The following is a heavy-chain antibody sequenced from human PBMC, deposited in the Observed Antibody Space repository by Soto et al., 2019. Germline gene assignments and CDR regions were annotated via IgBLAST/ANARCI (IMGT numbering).Heavy chain of an antibody. D-gene: IGHD2-8*01. Sequence: EVQLLESGGGLVQPGGSLRLSCAASGFTFSNYAMTCVRQAPGKGLEWVSVITGNGGGTHYADSVKGRFTISRDNCKNTLYMQMNSLRDEDTAVYYCARAPGSNGGGSNLDYWSQGTLVTVSS. CDR3: ARAPGSNGGGSNLDY. CDR2: ITGNGGGT. CDR1: GFTFSNYA. J-gene: IGHJ4*02. V-gene: IGHV3-23*01.